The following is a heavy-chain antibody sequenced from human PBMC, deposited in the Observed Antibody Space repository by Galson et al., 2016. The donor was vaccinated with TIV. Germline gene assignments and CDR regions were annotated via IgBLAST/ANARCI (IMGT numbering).Heavy chain of an antibody. CDR3: ARVGSTGWAHYFDY. V-gene: IGHV3-30*14. CDR2: TTYDDSQK. J-gene: IGHJ4*02. D-gene: IGHD6-19*01. Sequence: MHWIRQAPGKGLEWLAVTTYDDSQKYYADSVKGRFTISRDNSRNTLYFQMNSLTDEDTAVYYCARVGSTGWAHYFDYWGQGSRVTVSS.